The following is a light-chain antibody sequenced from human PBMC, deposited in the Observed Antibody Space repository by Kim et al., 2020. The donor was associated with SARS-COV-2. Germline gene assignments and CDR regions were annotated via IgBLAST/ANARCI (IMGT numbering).Light chain of an antibody. CDR1: QGINNH. CDR2: AAS. CDR3: QKYDSAPWT. V-gene: IGKV1-27*01. J-gene: IGKJ1*01. Sequence: AVGDRVTITCRASQGINNHLAWYQQKAGKVPKVLIYAASTLQSGVPSRFSGSGSGTDFILTISSLQPEDVATYYCQKYDSAPWTFGQGTKVDIK.